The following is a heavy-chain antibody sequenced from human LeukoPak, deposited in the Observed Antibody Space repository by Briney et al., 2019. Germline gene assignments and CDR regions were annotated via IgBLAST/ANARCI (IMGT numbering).Heavy chain of an antibody. CDR2: VNGGGGST. CDR1: GFTFSSYA. V-gene: IGHV3-23*01. CDR3: ANPGRYTSGWVFPPSFDY. J-gene: IGHJ4*02. Sequence: GGSLRLSCATSGFTFSSYAMSWVRQAPGKGLEWVSAVNGGGGSTKYADSVKGRFTISRDNSKNTLYLQMNSLRAEDTAVYYCANPGRYTSGWVFPPSFDYWGQGTPVTVSS. D-gene: IGHD6-19*01.